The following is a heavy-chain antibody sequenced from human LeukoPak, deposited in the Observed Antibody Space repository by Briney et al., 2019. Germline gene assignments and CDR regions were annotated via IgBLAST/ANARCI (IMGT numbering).Heavy chain of an antibody. CDR2: IHSSGST. D-gene: IGHD6-19*01. CDR3: ARRDTSSGWSFDS. V-gene: IGHV4-4*07. J-gene: IGHJ4*02. CDR1: GGSIGNYH. Sequence: SETLSLTCTVSGGSIGNYHWSWIRQPVGKGLEWIGQIHSSGSTNYNPPPKSRVSLSIDTTEDQVSLTIRSVTVADTALYYCARRDTSSGWSFDSWGQGTLVTVAS.